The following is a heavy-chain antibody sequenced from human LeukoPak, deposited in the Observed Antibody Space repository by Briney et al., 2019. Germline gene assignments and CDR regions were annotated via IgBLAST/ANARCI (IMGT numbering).Heavy chain of an antibody. Sequence: SETLSLTCTVSGGSISSSSYYWGWIRQPPGKGLEWIGSIYYSGSTYYNPSLKSRVTISVDTSKNQFSLKLSSVTAADTAVYYCASGYYYDSSGSDAFDIWGQGTMVTVSS. V-gene: IGHV4-39*01. CDR1: GGSISSSSYY. CDR2: IYYSGST. CDR3: ASGYYYDSSGSDAFDI. D-gene: IGHD3-22*01. J-gene: IGHJ3*02.